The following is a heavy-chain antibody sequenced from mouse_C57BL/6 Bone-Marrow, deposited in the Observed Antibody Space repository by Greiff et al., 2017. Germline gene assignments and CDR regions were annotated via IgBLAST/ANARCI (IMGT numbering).Heavy chain of an antibody. CDR1: GYTFTSYT. V-gene: IGHV1-4*01. Sequence: VQLKESGAELARPGASVKMSCKASGYTFTSYTMHWVKQRPGQGLEWIGYINPSSGYTKYNQKFKDKATLTADKSSSTAYMQLSSLTSYDSAVYYCARGLYYGTTGLAMDYGGQGTSVTVSS. D-gene: IGHD2-1*01. CDR2: INPSSGYT. CDR3: ARGLYYGTTGLAMDY. J-gene: IGHJ4*01.